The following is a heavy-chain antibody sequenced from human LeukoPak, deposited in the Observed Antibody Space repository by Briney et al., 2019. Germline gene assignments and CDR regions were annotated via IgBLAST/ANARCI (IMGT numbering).Heavy chain of an antibody. CDR3: ARGGYYGSGSYRTNYYYGMDV. J-gene: IGHJ6*04. D-gene: IGHD3-10*01. CDR1: GGSFSGYY. CDR2: INHSGST. Sequence: SETLSLTCAVYGGSFSGYYWSWIRQPPGKGLEWIGEINHSGSTNYNPSLKSRVTISVDTSKNQFSLKLSSATAADTAVYYCARGGYYGSGSYRTNYYYGMDVWGKGTTVTVSS. V-gene: IGHV4-34*01.